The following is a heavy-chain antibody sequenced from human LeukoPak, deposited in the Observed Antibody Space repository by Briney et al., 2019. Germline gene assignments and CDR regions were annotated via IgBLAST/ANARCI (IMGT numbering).Heavy chain of an antibody. J-gene: IGHJ4*02. CDR1: GFTFSSYG. CDR2: IRYDGSNK. Sequence: GGSLRLSCAASGFTFSSYGMHWVRQAPGKGLEWVAFIRYDGSNKYYADSVKGRFTISRDNSKNTLYLQMNSLRAEDTAVYYCARDALRYSGIPSDYWGQGTLVTVSS. CDR3: ARDALRYSGIPSDY. V-gene: IGHV3-30*02. D-gene: IGHD1-26*01.